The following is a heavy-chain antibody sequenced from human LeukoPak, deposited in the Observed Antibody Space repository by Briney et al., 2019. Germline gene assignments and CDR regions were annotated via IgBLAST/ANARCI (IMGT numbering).Heavy chain of an antibody. CDR2: IYYSGST. Sequence: SETLSLTCTVSGGSISSGDYYWSWIRQPPGKGLEWIGYIYYSGSTYYNPSLKSRVTISVDTSKNQFSLKLSSVTAADTAVYYCARVSMFDAMVRGVTYFDYWGQGTLVTVSS. J-gene: IGHJ4*02. V-gene: IGHV4-30-4*01. CDR1: GGSISSGDYY. D-gene: IGHD3-10*01. CDR3: ARVSMFDAMVRGVTYFDY.